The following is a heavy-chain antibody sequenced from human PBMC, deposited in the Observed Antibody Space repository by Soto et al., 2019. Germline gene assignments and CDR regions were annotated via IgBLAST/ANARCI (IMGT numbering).Heavy chain of an antibody. V-gene: IGHV3-30*03. J-gene: IGHJ4*02. D-gene: IGHD5-18*01. CDR1: GFTFSSYG. CDR3: VSDRGYGHASVPYS. CDR2: ISYDGGLQ. Sequence: QAQLVESGGGVVQPGRSLRLSCAASGFTFSSYGMHWVRQAPGTGLEWVAVISYDGGLQHYADSMKGRFTISRDISKNMVLLQMNSLRAEDTAVYYCVSDRGYGHASVPYSWGQGTLVSVSS.